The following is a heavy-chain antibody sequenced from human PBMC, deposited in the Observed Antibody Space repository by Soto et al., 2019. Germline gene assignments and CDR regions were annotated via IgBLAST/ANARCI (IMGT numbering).Heavy chain of an antibody. D-gene: IGHD3-3*01. V-gene: IGHV3-30-3*01. CDR1: GFTFSSYA. Sequence: GGSLILSCAASGFTFSSYAMHWVRQAPGKGLEWVAVISYDGSNKYYADSVKGRFTISRDNSKNTLYLQMNSLRAEDTAVYYCARDWDNDFWSGDPPYYYYGMDVWGQGTTVTVSS. CDR3: ARDWDNDFWSGDPPYYYYGMDV. J-gene: IGHJ6*02. CDR2: ISYDGSNK.